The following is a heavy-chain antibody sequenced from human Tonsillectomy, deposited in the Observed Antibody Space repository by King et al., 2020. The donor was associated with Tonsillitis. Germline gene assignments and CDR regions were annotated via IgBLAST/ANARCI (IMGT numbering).Heavy chain of an antibody. V-gene: IGHV1-69*09. CDR2: SIPNLGIA. CDR3: ARTSITLSDFWSGQYYFDY. J-gene: IGHJ4*02. CDR1: GGTFSSYA. D-gene: IGHD3-3*01. Sequence: VQLVQSGAEVKKPGSSVKVSCKASGGTFSSYAISWVRQAPGQGLEWMGRSIPNLGIANYAQKFQGGVTITADKSTTPAYMELSSLRSEDTAVYYCARTSITLSDFWSGQYYFDYWGQGTLVTVSS.